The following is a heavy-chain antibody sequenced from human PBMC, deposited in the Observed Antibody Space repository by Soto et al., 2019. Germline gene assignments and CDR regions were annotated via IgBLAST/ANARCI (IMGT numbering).Heavy chain of an antibody. V-gene: IGHV5-10-1*01. J-gene: IGHJ4*02. CDR2: IDPSDSDT. Sequence: PGESLKISCKGSGYSFTSYWISWVRQMPGKGLEWMGRIDPSDSDTNYSPSFQGHVTIPADKSISTAYLQWSSLKASDTAMYYCARRPNVESSGPTDYWGQGTLVTVSS. CDR1: GYSFTSYW. CDR3: ARRPNVESSGPTDY. D-gene: IGHD3-22*01.